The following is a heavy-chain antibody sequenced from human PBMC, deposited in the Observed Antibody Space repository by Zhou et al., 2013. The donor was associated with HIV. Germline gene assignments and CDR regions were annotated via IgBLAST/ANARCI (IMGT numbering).Heavy chain of an antibody. CDR3: VRYGDYSPFDF. CDR2: IHPNNGAT. J-gene: IGHJ4*02. CDR1: GYTFTGYF. Sequence: QVQLVQSGAEVKKPGSSVKVSCKASGYTFTGYFIHWVRRAPGQGLEWLGWIHPNNGATKSAQKFQGRVTMTRDASINTVYMDLSGLFSNDTAVYYCVRYGDYSPFDFWGQGALVTVTS. V-gene: IGHV1-2*02. D-gene: IGHD2-21*02.